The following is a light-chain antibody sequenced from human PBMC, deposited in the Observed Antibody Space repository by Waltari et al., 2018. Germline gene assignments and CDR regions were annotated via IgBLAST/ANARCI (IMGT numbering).Light chain of an antibody. J-gene: IGKJ1*01. CDR1: QSVGRS. CDR2: GAS. CDR3: QHYVRLPVS. Sequence: EIVLTQSPGTLSLSQGERATLSCRASQSVGRSLTWYQQKPGQAPSLLIYGASSRATGIPDRFSGSGSGTDFSLTISRLEPEDFALYYCQHYVRLPVSFGQGTKVDIK. V-gene: IGKV3-20*01.